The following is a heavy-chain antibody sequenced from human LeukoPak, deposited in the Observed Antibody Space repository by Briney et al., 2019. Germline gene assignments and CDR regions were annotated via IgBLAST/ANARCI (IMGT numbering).Heavy chain of an antibody. V-gene: IGHV3-49*03. CDR3: TRATYYDILTGYSPFGYQPYFDY. Sequence: GGSLRLSCTASGFTFGDYAMSWFRQAPGKGLEWVGFIRSKAYGGTTEYAASVKGRFTISRDDSKSIAYLQMNSLKTEDTAVYYCTRATYYDILTGYSPFGYQPYFDYWGQGTLVTVSS. J-gene: IGHJ4*02. CDR1: GFTFGDYA. D-gene: IGHD3-9*01. CDR2: IRSKAYGGTT.